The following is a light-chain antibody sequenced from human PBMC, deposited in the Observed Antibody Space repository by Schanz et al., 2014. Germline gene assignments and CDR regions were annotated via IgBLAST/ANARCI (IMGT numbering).Light chain of an antibody. CDR2: DAS. CDR3: QHYDNLPLT. CDR1: QSISIY. J-gene: IGKJ3*01. V-gene: IGKV1-33*01. Sequence: DIQMTQSPSSLSASVGDRVTITCRASQSISIYLNWYQQKAGKAPKLLIYDASNLETGVPSRFSGSGSGTDFTFTISSLQPEDIATYYCQHYDNLPLTFGPGTKVDIK.